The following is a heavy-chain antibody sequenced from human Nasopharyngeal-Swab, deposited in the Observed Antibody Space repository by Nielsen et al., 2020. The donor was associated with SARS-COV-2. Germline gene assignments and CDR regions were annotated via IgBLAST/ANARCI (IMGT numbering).Heavy chain of an antibody. V-gene: IGHV3-30*04. Sequence: SCKASGFTFSSYAMHWVRQAPGKGLEWVAVISYDGSNKYYADSVKGRFTISRDNSKNTLYLQMNSLRAEDTAVYYCARDPRGLWDSYGMDVWGQGTTVTVSS. CDR2: ISYDGSNK. CDR3: ARDPRGLWDSYGMDV. J-gene: IGHJ6*02. D-gene: IGHD1-26*01. CDR1: GFTFSSYA.